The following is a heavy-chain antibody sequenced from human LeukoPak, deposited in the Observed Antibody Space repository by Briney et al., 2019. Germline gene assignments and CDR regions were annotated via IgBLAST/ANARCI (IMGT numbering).Heavy chain of an antibody. J-gene: IGHJ5*02. CDR3: ARGFIAVAGTALNWFDP. CDR1: GRSFSDDF. D-gene: IGHD6-19*01. Sequence: PSETLSLTCAVSGRSFSDDFWTWVRQFPGKGPEWIGEIDHSGSTNYNPPLKSRVSMSFDTSKNQFSLQLTSVTAADTAVYFCARGFIAVAGTALNWFDPWGPGTLVTVSS. CDR2: IDHSGST. V-gene: IGHV4-34*01.